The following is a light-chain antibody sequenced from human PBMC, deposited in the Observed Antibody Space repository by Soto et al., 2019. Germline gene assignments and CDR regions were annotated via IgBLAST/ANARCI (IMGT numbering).Light chain of an antibody. CDR2: GAS. CDR3: QQDNNWPPLT. V-gene: IGKV3-15*01. Sequence: EIVMTQSPATLSVSPGERATLSCRASQSVSSNLAWYQQKPGQAPRLLIYGASTRATGIPARFSGSGSGTEFTLTNSSLQSEDFAVYFCQQDNNWPPLTFGGGTNVEIK. CDR1: QSVSSN. J-gene: IGKJ4*01.